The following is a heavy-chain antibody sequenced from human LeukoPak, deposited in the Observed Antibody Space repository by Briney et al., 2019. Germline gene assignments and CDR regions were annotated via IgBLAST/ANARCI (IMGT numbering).Heavy chain of an antibody. CDR1: GFTFSSYS. V-gene: IGHV3-21*01. CDR2: ISSSSSYI. J-gene: IGHJ6*04. CDR3: ARVLLWFGQYYYGMDV. Sequence: GGSLRLYCAASGFTFSSYSMNWVRQAPGKGLEWVSSISSSSSYIYYAVSVKGRFTISRDNAKNSLYLQMNSLRAEDTAVYYCARVLLWFGQYYYGMDVWGKGTTVTVSS. D-gene: IGHD3-10*01.